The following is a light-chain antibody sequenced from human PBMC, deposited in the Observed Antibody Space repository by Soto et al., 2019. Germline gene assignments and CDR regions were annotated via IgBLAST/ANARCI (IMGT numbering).Light chain of an antibody. CDR2: KNN. CDR1: TANIAGNT. Sequence: QSALAQPPSASGTPGQRVTISCSGSTANIAGNTVNWYQQVPGTAPKLLIYKNNQRPSGVPDRFSGSKSGTSASLAISGLQFEDEADYYCAAWDDSVVFGGGTKLTVL. CDR3: AAWDDSVV. V-gene: IGLV1-44*01. J-gene: IGLJ2*01.